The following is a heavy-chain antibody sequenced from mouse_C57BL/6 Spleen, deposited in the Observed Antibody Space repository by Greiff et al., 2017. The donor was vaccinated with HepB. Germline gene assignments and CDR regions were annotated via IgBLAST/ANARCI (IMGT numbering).Heavy chain of an antibody. CDR2: ISYDGSN. CDR3: ANSNYVYFDV. CDR1: GYSITSGYY. V-gene: IGHV3-6*01. D-gene: IGHD2-5*01. Sequence: DVKLQESGPGLVKPSQSLSLTCSVTGYSITSGYYWNWIRQFPGNKLEWMGYISYDGSNNYNPSLKNRISITRDTSKNQFFLKLNSVTTEDTATYCCANSNYVYFDVWGTGTTVTVSS. J-gene: IGHJ1*03.